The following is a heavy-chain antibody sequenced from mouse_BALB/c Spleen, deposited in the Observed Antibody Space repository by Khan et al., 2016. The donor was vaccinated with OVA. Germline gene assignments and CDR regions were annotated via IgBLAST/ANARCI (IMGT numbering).Heavy chain of an antibody. J-gene: IGHJ2*01. CDR2: ISYSGNT. CDR1: GYSITSDYA. V-gene: IGHV3-2*02. CDR3: ARIYGGDFDY. D-gene: IGHD1-1*01. Sequence: EVQLQESGPGLVKPSQSLSLTCTVTGYSITSDYAWNWIRQFPGNKLEWMGYISYSGNTKYNPSLKSRISITRDTSKNQFSLQLNSVTTEDTATYYCARIYGGDFDYWGQGTTLTVSS.